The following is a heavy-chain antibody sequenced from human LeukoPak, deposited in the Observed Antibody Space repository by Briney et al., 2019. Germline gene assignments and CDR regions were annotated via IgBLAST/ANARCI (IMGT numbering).Heavy chain of an antibody. J-gene: IGHJ4*02. CDR3: ARPSNSGWSGIYAN. D-gene: IGHD6-19*01. CDR1: GFTFSDYY. CDR2: ISNTGNTI. V-gene: IGHV3-11*04. Sequence: GGSLRLSCAASGFTFSDYYMSWIRQAPGKGLEWVSYISNTGNTIYDADSVKGRFTISRDNARNSLYLQMNSLRAEDTAVYYCARPSNSGWSGIYANWGQGNRVTVSA.